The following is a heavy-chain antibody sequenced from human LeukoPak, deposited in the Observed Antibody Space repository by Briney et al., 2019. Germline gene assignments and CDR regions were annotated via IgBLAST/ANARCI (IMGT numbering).Heavy chain of an antibody. Sequence: GGSLRLSCAASGFTFGNAWMNWVRQAPGKGLEWVSYISASGSNIYYLDSVKGRFTVSRDNAMNSLFLQMDRPRAEDTAVYYCVRVKGTYFDFWGRGTLVTVSS. V-gene: IGHV3-48*01. D-gene: IGHD1-1*01. CDR3: VRVKGTYFDF. J-gene: IGHJ4*02. CDR1: GFTFGNAW. CDR2: ISASGSNI.